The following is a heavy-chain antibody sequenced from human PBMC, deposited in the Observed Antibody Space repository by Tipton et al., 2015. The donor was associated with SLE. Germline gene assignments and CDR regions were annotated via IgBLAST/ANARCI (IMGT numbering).Heavy chain of an antibody. V-gene: IGHV4-34*01. CDR2: INHSGRI. D-gene: IGHD2-2*03. CDR1: GESLSGHY. J-gene: IGHJ6*03. CDR3: ARGVAIYWITYYDYYMDV. Sequence: TLSLTCTVYGESLSGHYWFWIRQPPGKGLEWIGDINHSGRIDYNPSLMSRVTISEATSKNQFSLTLTSVTAADTGVYYCARGVAIYWITYYDYYMDVWGKGTTVTVSS.